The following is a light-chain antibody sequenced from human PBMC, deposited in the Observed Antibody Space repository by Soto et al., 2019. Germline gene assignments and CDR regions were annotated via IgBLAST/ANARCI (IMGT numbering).Light chain of an antibody. CDR1: QSINSY. Sequence: DIQMTQSPSSLSASVGDRVTITCRASQSINSYLIWFQHKPGKAPKLLIYAASSLQSGVPSRFSGTGSGTEFTLTISSLQPEDFATYSCQQSYTTPWTFGQGTRVDI. CDR2: AAS. CDR3: QQSYTTPWT. V-gene: IGKV1-39*01. J-gene: IGKJ1*01.